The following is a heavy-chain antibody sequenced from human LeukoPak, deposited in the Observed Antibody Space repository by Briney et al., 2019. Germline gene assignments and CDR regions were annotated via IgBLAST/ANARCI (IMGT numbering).Heavy chain of an antibody. J-gene: IGHJ4*02. D-gene: IGHD5-18*01. V-gene: IGHV4-31*03. CDR1: GGSISSGGYY. Sequence: PSETLSLTCTVSGGSISSGGYYWSWLRQHPGKGLEWIGYIYYSGSTYYNPSLKSRVTISVDTSKNQFSLKLSSVTAADTAVYYCARENSDTAMVVWGQGTLVTVSS. CDR2: IYYSGST. CDR3: ARENSDTAMVV.